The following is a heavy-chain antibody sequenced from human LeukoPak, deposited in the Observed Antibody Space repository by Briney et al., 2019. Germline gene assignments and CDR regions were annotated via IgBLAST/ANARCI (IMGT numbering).Heavy chain of an antibody. Sequence: GGSLRLSCAASGFTFSSYAMTWARQAPGKGLEWVSTISVNGGTTYYADSVKGRFTISRDKSKNTLYLQMNSLRSEDTAVYYCAKDRQKLLWFGESIDYWGQGTLVTVSS. J-gene: IGHJ4*02. V-gene: IGHV3-23*01. CDR2: ISVNGGTT. CDR3: AKDRQKLLWFGESIDY. CDR1: GFTFSSYA. D-gene: IGHD3-10*01.